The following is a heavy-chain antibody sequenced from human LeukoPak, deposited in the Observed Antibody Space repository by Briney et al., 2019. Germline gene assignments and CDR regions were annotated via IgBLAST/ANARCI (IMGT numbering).Heavy chain of an antibody. CDR3: AREVEWELPDY. Sequence: GGSLRLSCAASGFTFSSYEMNWVRQAPGKGLEWVSYITADGTNKYDADSVKSRFTISRDNAKNSLYLQMNSLRVDDTAIYYCAREVEWELPDYWGQGTLVTVSS. J-gene: IGHJ4*02. CDR2: ITADGTNK. CDR1: GFTFSSYE. V-gene: IGHV3-48*03. D-gene: IGHD1-26*01.